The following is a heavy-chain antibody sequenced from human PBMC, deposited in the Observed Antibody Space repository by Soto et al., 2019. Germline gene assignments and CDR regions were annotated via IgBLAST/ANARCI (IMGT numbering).Heavy chain of an antibody. V-gene: IGHV3-11*01. CDR1: GFTFSDYY. CDR3: ARDRADYYDSSGYRHWYFDL. CDR2: ISSSGSTI. J-gene: IGHJ2*01. D-gene: IGHD3-22*01. Sequence: GGSLRLSCAASGFTFSDYYMSWIRQAPGKGLEWVSYISSSGSTIYYADSVKGRFTISRDNAKNSLYLQMNSLRAEDTAVYYCARDRADYYDSSGYRHWYFDLWGRGTLVTVSS.